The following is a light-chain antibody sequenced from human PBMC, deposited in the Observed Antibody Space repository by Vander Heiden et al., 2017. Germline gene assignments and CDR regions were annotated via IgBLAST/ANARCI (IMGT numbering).Light chain of an antibody. J-gene: IGLJ3*02. Sequence: QSVLTQPPSASGTPGQSVTISCSGSRSHIGSNTVNWYQQLPGTAPKLLIYSNNQRPSGVPDRFSGSKSGTSASLAISGLQSEDEADYYCAAWDDSLNGWVFGGGTKLTVL. CDR3: AAWDDSLNGWV. CDR1: RSHIGSNT. CDR2: SNN. V-gene: IGLV1-44*01.